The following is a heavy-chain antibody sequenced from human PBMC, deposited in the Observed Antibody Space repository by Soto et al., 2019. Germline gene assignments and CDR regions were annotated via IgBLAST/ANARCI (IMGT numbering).Heavy chain of an antibody. CDR2: VYFGGTT. CDR1: GGSVWSSSYF. V-gene: IGHV4-39*01. J-gene: IGHJ5*02. Sequence: QLQLQESGPGLVKPSETLSLTCTVSGGSVWSSSYFWAWIRQPPGKGLEWIGSVYFGGTTHYNPSLNSRVTISVDTSKNHFSLKLSSVTAADTAVYYCARLIRRENWFDPWGQGTLVTVSS. CDR3: ARLIRRENWFDP. D-gene: IGHD2-21*01.